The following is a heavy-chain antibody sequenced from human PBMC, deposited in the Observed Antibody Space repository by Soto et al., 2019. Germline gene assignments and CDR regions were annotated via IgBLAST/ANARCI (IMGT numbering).Heavy chain of an antibody. Sequence: EVQLVESGGGLVQPGASLRLSCATSGFTFSDHHMDWVRQAPGKGLECVGRSLNQARSYIAEYAASVEGRFIVSRDESRNSLHLQTNSLKPEDTAVYYCVRDSMSWSFDNWGQGFLVTVSS. J-gene: IGHJ4*02. CDR1: GFTFSDHH. CDR2: SLNQARSYIA. V-gene: IGHV3-72*01. CDR3: VRDSMSWSFDN. D-gene: IGHD2-8*02.